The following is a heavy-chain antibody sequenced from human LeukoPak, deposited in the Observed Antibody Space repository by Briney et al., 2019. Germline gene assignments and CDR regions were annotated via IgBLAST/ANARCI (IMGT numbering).Heavy chain of an antibody. Sequence: ASVEVSCKASGYTFTTYGVSWVRQAPGQGLEWMGWISAYNGNTNYAQKLQGRVTMTTDTSTSTAYMELRSLRSDDTAVYYCARDQGYYDTSGHDYWGQGTLVTVSS. CDR3: ARDQGYYDTSGHDY. CDR1: GYTFTTYG. CDR2: ISAYNGNT. D-gene: IGHD3-22*01. J-gene: IGHJ4*02. V-gene: IGHV1-18*01.